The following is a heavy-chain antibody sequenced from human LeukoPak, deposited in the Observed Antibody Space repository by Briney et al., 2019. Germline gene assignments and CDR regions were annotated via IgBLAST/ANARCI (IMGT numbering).Heavy chain of an antibody. V-gene: IGHV3-23*01. Sequence: GGSLRLSCAASGFTFSSYGMSWVRQAPGEGLKWVSIISASGSNTIYADSVKGRFTISRGNSKNTLYLQMNSLRAEDTAVYYCAKGASGSHYYSFDYWGQGTLVTVSS. CDR2: ISASGSNT. D-gene: IGHD1-26*01. J-gene: IGHJ4*02. CDR1: GFTFSSYG. CDR3: AKGASGSHYYSFDY.